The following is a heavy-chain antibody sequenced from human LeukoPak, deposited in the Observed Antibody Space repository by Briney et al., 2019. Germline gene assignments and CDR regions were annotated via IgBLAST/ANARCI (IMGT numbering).Heavy chain of an antibody. V-gene: IGHV4-34*01. J-gene: IGHJ4*02. D-gene: IGHD4-17*01. CDR3: ARQLYGSDY. CDR1: GVSFSTYY. Sequence: PSETLSLTCDVSGVSFSTYYWSWIRQSPEKGLEWIGEVNHSGYTNYNPSPKGRVTISVDPSKNQFSLKLSSVTAADTAVYYCARQLYGSDYWGQGTLVTVSS. CDR2: VNHSGYT.